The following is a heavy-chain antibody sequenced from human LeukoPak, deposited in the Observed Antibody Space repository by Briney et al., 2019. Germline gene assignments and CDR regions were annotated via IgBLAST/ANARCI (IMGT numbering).Heavy chain of an antibody. J-gene: IGHJ4*02. V-gene: IGHV1-58*02. Sequence: ASVKVSCKASGFTFSSSAMQWVRQARGQRLGWIGWIVVGSGNTNYAQKFQERVTITRDMSTSTAYMELSSLRSEDTAVYYCAADPVTASGSSWYYFDYWGQGTLVTVSS. CDR1: GFTFSSSA. CDR2: IVVGSGNT. D-gene: IGHD6-13*01. CDR3: AADPVTASGSSWYYFDY.